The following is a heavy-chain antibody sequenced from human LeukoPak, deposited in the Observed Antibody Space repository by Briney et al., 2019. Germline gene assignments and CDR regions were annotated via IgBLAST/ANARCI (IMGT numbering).Heavy chain of an antibody. D-gene: IGHD5-18*01. V-gene: IGHV3-7*01. J-gene: IGHJ4*02. CDR3: ATDLSGVAGYTYGRGIDY. Sequence: GGSLRLSCAASGFTFSNYWMSWVRQAPGKGLEWVASIRQDGSDNYYVDSVKGRFTISRDNAKNSLYLQMNSLRDDDTAVYYCATDLSGVAGYTYGRGIDYWGQGTLVTVSS. CDR1: GFTFSNYW. CDR2: IRQDGSDN.